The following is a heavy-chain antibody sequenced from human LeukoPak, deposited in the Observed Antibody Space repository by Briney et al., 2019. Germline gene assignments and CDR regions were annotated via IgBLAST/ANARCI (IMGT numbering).Heavy chain of an antibody. CDR1: GGSVTNYH. CDR3: ATVEVGTVDVFDI. CDR2: FYTGGST. J-gene: IGHJ3*02. V-gene: IGHV4-4*07. Sequence: SETLSLTCTISGGSVTNYHWSWIRQPAGKGLEWIARFYTGGSTTYNPSLNGRATMSVDTSMNHFSLKLTSVTAADTAIYYCATVEVGTVDVFDIWGQGTMVTVSS. D-gene: IGHD1-26*01.